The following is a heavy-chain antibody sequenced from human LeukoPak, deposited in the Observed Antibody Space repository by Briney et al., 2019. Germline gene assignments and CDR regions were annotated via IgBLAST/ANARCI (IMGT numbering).Heavy chain of an antibody. CDR2: IKSKTDGGTT. CDR1: GFTFSNAW. J-gene: IGHJ6*02. V-gene: IGHV3-15*07. D-gene: IGHD3-3*01. Sequence: GGSLRLSCAASGFTFSNAWMNWVRQAPGKGLEWVGRIKSKTDGGTTDYAAPVKGRFTISRDDSKNTLYLQMNSLKTEDTAVYYCTTVGPVGTLGFLEWDNYYGMDVWGQGTTVTVSS. CDR3: TTVGPVGTLGFLEWDNYYGMDV.